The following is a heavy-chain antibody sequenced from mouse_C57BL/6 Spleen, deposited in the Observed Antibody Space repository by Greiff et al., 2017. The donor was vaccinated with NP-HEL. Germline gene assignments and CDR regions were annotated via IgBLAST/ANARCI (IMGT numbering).Heavy chain of an antibody. D-gene: IGHD2-1*01. CDR3: ASNYAEFAY. J-gene: IGHJ2*01. CDR1: GYTFTSYW. Sequence: VQLQQPGAELVKPGSSVKLSCKASGYTFTSYWMHWVKQRPGQGLEWIGNIDPSDSETHYNEKFKDKATLTVDKSSSTAYMQLSSLTSEDSAVYYCASNYAEFAYWGQGTTLTVSS. CDR2: IDPSDSET. V-gene: IGHV1-52*01.